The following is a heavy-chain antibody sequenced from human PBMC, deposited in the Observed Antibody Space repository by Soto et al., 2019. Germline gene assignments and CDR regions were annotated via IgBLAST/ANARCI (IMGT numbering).Heavy chain of an antibody. V-gene: IGHV4-59*08. D-gene: IGHD3-10*01. CDR1: GGSISSYY. CDR2: IYYSGST. Sequence: SETLSLTCTVSGGSISSYYWRLIRQPPGKGLEWIGYIYYSGSTNYNPSLKSRVTISVDTSKNQFSLKLNSMTAADTAVYYCARHNYGSGSTYFDYWGQGTLVTVS. CDR3: ARHNYGSGSTYFDY. J-gene: IGHJ4*02.